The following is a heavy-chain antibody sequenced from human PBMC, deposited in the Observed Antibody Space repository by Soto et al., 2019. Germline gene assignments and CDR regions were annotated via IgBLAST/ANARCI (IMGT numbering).Heavy chain of an antibody. V-gene: IGHV4-59*01. CDR3: VRDDFQADAFDI. D-gene: IGHD2-21*02. CDR1: GGSISSYY. Sequence: QVQLQESGPGLVKPSETLSLTCTVSGGSISSYYWSWIRQPPGKGLEWIGYIYYSGSTNYNPSLKSRVTISVDTSKNQFSLKLSSVTAADTAVYYCVRDDFQADAFDIWGQGTMVTVSS. CDR2: IYYSGST. J-gene: IGHJ3*02.